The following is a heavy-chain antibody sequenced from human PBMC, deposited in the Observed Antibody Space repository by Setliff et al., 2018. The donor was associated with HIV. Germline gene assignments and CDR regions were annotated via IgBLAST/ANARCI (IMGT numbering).Heavy chain of an antibody. Sequence: SETLSLTCAVSGGSFSVYYWSWIRQPPGKGLEWIGEINHSGSTNYNPSLKSRITISVDTSKDQFSLKLSSVTAADTAVYYCARGARLLTAYIDRWDCYYMRVWGKGTTVTVSS. CDR2: INHSGST. CDR1: GGSFSVYY. V-gene: IGHV4-34*01. J-gene: IGHJ6*03. CDR3: ARGARLLTAYIDRWDCYYMRV. D-gene: IGHD3-9*01.